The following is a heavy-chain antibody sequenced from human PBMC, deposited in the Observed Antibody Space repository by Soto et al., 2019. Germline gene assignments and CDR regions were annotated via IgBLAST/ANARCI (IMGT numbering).Heavy chain of an antibody. CDR2: IVPMFGSA. Sequence: QVQLVQSGAEVKKPGSSVKVSCKVSGGSFSNIGINWVRQAPGQGLEWMGGIVPMFGSASYAQKFQGRVTITADESTSTSYMEVSGLTSDDTAVYYCARSASSGLYLLKFDYWGQGTLVTVSS. J-gene: IGHJ4*02. D-gene: IGHD6-19*01. CDR1: GGSFSNIG. CDR3: ARSASSGLYLLKFDY. V-gene: IGHV1-69*01.